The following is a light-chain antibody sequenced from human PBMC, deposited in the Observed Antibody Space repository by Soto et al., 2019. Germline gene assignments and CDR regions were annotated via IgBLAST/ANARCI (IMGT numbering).Light chain of an antibody. CDR2: DNN. Sequence: QSVLTQPPSVSAAPGQKVTISCSGSSPNIGSHFVSWYQHFPGTAPKLLIYDNNERPSGIPDRFSGSKSGTSATLGITGLQTGDEADYYCGTWDSSLSAHVFGTGTQLTVL. J-gene: IGLJ1*01. V-gene: IGLV1-51*01. CDR3: GTWDSSLSAHV. CDR1: SPNIGSHF.